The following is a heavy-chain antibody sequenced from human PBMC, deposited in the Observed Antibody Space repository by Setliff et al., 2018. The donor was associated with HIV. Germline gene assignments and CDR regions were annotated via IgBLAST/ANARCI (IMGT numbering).Heavy chain of an antibody. CDR2: IYYSGST. V-gene: IGHV4-30-4*08. Sequence: SETLSLTCTVSGGSISSGDYYWSWIRQPPGKGLEWIGYIYYSGSTYYNPSLKSRVTISVDTSENQFSLKLSSVTAADTAVYYCARDGYSSSWYVISGSFDYWGQGTLVTVSS. CDR3: ARDGYSSSWYVISGSFDY. CDR1: GGSISSGDYY. J-gene: IGHJ4*02. D-gene: IGHD6-13*01.